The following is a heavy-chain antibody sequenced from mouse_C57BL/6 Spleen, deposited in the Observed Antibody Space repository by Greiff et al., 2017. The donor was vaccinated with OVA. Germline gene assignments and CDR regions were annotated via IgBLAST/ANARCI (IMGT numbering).Heavy chain of an antibody. CDR2: IDPEDGVT. D-gene: IGHD1-1*01. CDR1: GFNIQDYY. J-gene: IGHJ2*01. CDR3: ARWYSSSYGY. Sequence: VQLQQSGAELVKPGASVTLSCTASGFNIQDYYMHWVKQRTEQGLEWIGRIDPEDGVTKYAPKFQGKATITADPSSNTAYLQLSRLTSEVTAVDYFARWYSSSYGYWGQGTTLTVSS. V-gene: IGHV14-2*01.